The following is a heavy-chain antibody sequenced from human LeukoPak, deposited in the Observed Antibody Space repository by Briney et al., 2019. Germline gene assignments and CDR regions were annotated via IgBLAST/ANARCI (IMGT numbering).Heavy chain of an antibody. J-gene: IGHJ3*02. D-gene: IGHD3-22*01. CDR2: INPNSGGT. CDR1: GYTFIGYY. V-gene: IGHV1-2*04. Sequence: ASVKVSCKASGYTFIGYYMHWVRQAPGQGLEWMGWINPNSGGTNYAQKFQGWVTMTRDTSITTAYMELRRLRSDDTAVYYCARTYYYDSSGANDAFDIWGQGTMVTVSS. CDR3: ARTYYYDSSGANDAFDI.